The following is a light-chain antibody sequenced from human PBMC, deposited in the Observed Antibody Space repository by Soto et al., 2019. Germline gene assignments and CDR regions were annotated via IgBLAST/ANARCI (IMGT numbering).Light chain of an antibody. CDR3: SSYTTNITPVV. Sequence: QSVLTQPASVSGSPGQSITISCTGTSGDIGGYNYVSWYQQHPGKAPKLLISEVTNRPSGVSNRFSGSKSGNTASLTISGLQVEEEADYYCSSYTTNITPVVFGGGTKLTVL. CDR2: EVT. J-gene: IGLJ2*01. CDR1: SGDIGGYNY. V-gene: IGLV2-14*01.